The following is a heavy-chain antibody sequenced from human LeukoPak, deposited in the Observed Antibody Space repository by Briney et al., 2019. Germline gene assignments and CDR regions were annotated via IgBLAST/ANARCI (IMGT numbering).Heavy chain of an antibody. CDR2: ISGTGGST. CDR3: ARDVAGSGSYSFDY. J-gene: IGHJ4*02. V-gene: IGHV3-23*01. CDR1: GFTFSNYA. Sequence: GGSLRLSCAASGFTFSNYAMNWVRQTPGRGLEWVSAISGTGGSTYYADSVKGRFTISRDNYKNTLYLQMNSLRAEDTAVYYCARDVAGSGSYSFDYWGPGTLVTVSS. D-gene: IGHD1-26*01.